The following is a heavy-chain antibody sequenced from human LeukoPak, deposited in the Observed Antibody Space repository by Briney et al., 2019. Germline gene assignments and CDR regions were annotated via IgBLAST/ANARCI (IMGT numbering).Heavy chain of an antibody. Sequence: ASVKVSCKASGYTFTSYDINWVRQAPGQGLEWMGLINPSGSSTLYAQKFQGRVTMTRDMSTTTVYMELSSLRSEDTAVYYCARDNSVGDIAWWFDPWGQGTLVTVSS. CDR1: GYTFTSYD. J-gene: IGHJ5*02. V-gene: IGHV1-46*01. CDR3: ARDNSVGDIAWWFDP. D-gene: IGHD3-16*02. CDR2: INPSGSST.